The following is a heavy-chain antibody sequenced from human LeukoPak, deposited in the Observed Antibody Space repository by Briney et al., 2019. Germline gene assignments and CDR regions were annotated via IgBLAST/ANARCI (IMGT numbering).Heavy chain of an antibody. V-gene: IGHV1-18*01. J-gene: IGHJ5*02. CDR2: ISAYNGNT. Sequence: GASVKVSCKASGYTFTSYGTSWVRQAPGQGLEWMGWISAYNGNTNYAQKLQGRVTMTTDTSTSTAYMELRSLRSDDTAVYYCARVEVRSRSLGLSWFDPWGQGTLVTVSS. D-gene: IGHD1-14*01. CDR1: GYTFTSYG. CDR3: ARVEVRSRSLGLSWFDP.